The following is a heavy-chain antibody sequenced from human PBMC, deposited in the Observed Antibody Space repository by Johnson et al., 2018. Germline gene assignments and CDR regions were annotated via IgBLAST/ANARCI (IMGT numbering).Heavy chain of an antibody. J-gene: IGHJ3*02. CDR3: ARVPRLNDWGAFDI. V-gene: IGHV3-48*01. D-gene: IGHD3-9*01. Sequence: VQLVESGGGLVQPGGSLRLSCAASGFTFSGYSMNWVRQAPGKGLEWVSCISSSSSTIYYADSVKGRFSISRDNAKNSLYLQMNSLGAEDTAVYYCARVPRLNDWGAFDIWGQGTMVTVSS. CDR2: ISSSSSTI. CDR1: GFTFSGYS.